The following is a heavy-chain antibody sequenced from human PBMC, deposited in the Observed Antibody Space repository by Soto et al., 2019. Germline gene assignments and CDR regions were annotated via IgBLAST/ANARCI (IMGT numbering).Heavy chain of an antibody. Sequence: SETLSLTCTVSGGSISSYYWSWIRQPPGKGLEWIGYIYYSGSTNYNPPLKSRVTISVDTSKNQFSLKLSSVTAADTAVYYCARGVGYCSGGSCKTFDYWGQGTLVTVSS. D-gene: IGHD2-15*01. J-gene: IGHJ4*02. CDR1: GGSISSYY. CDR3: ARGVGYCSGGSCKTFDY. CDR2: IYYSGST. V-gene: IGHV4-59*01.